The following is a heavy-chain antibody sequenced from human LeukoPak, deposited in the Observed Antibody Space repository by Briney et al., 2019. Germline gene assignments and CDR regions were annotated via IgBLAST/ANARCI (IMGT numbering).Heavy chain of an antibody. J-gene: IGHJ4*02. CDR1: GFTFSSYA. V-gene: IGHV3-23*01. CDR3: AKGSMVGVLCCFDY. CDR2: ISGSGGST. Sequence: GGSLRLSCAAPGFTFSSYAMSWVRQAPGKGLEWVSAISGSGGSTYYADSVKGRFTISRDNSKNTLYLQMNSLRAEDTAVYYCAKGSMVGVLCCFDYWGQGTLVTVSS. D-gene: IGHD3-10*01.